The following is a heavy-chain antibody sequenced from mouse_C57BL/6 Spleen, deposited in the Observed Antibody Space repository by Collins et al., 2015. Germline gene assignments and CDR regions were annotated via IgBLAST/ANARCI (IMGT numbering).Heavy chain of an antibody. CDR1: GYAFSSSW. CDR3: ARGDYYGSSLDY. Sequence: LQQSGPELVKPGASVKIPCKASGYAFSSSWMNWVKQRPGKGLEWIGRIYPGDGDTKYNGKFKGKATLTADKSSSTAYMQLSSLTSEDSAVYFCARGDYYGSSLDYWGQGTTLTVSS. CDR2: IYPGDGDT. J-gene: IGHJ2*01. D-gene: IGHD1-1*01. V-gene: IGHV1-82*01.